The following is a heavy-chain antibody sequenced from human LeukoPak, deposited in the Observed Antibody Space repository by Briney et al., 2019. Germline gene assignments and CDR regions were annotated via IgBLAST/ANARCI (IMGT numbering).Heavy chain of an antibody. CDR1: GYTFTGYY. D-gene: IGHD6-19*01. V-gene: IGHV1-2*02. CDR3: ASGYSSGWYQFDP. Sequence: ASVKVSCKASGYTFTGYYMHWVRQAPGQGLEWMGWINPNSGGTNYAQKFQGRVTMTRDTSISTAYMELSRLRPDDTAVYYCASGYSSGWYQFDPWGQGTLVTVSS. CDR2: INPNSGGT. J-gene: IGHJ5*02.